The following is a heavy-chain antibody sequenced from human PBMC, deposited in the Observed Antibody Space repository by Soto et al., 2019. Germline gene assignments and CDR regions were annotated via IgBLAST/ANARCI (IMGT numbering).Heavy chain of an antibody. CDR2: DYYTGST. Sequence: QVQLQGSGRGLVKSSQTLSLTCTVSVGSVTRGGYFWSWMRLLPGRGLECIGFDYYTGSTYYNPALESRLTISMDTSENQFSLRLSSVTAADTAVYYCARGGSFGAGSYYNLDYWGQGLLVTVSS. CDR1: VGSVTRGGYF. D-gene: IGHD3-10*01. CDR3: ARGGSFGAGSYYNLDY. V-gene: IGHV4-31*03. J-gene: IGHJ4*02.